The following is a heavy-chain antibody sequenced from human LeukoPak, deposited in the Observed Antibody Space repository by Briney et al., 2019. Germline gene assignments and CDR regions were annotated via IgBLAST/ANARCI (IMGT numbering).Heavy chain of an antibody. V-gene: IGHV4-39*02. Sequence: PSETLSLTCSVSGASISSSDYYWGWIRQPPGKGLEWIGRINYSGSTYYNPSLKSRVTISVYTSKNHFSLRLTSMTAADTAVYYCARLTHSYYSDTSGYYPYYYMDVWGKGTTVTVSS. D-gene: IGHD3-22*01. CDR2: INYSGST. J-gene: IGHJ6*03. CDR3: ARLTHSYYSDTSGYYPYYYMDV. CDR1: GASISSSDYY.